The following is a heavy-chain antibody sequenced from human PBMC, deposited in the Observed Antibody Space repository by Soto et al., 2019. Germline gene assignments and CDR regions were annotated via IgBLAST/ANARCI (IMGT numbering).Heavy chain of an antibody. J-gene: IGHJ1*01. CDR1: GGSISSGGYS. Sequence: PSETLPLTCAVSGGSISSGGYSLSWIRQPPGKGLEWIGYIYHSWSTYYNPSLKSRVTISLDRSNNQFSLKLSSVTAADTAVYYCARGGDSSGYYYVYLQHWGQGTMVTVSS. D-gene: IGHD3-22*01. V-gene: IGHV4-30-2*01. CDR2: IYHSWST. CDR3: ARGGDSSGYYYVYLQH.